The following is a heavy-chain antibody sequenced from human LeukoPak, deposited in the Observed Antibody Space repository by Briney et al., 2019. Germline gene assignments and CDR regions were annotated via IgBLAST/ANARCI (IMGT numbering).Heavy chain of an antibody. Sequence: PSETLSLTCSVSGVYFSSSGCYWGWIRQPPGKGLEWVSAISGSGGSTYYADSVKGRFTISRDNSKNTLYLQMNSLRAEDTAVYYCAKVRRGIVVVITDYFDYWGQGTLVTVSS. CDR2: ISGSGGST. J-gene: IGHJ4*02. CDR1: GVYFSSSGCY. V-gene: IGHV3-23*01. D-gene: IGHD3-22*01. CDR3: AKVRRGIVVVITDYFDY.